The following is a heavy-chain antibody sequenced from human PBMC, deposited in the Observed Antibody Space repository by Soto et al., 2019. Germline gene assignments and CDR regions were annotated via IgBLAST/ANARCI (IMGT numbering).Heavy chain of an antibody. Sequence: PSETLALTCSVYGGSFSGYYWSWIRQPPGKWLEWIGEINHSGSTNYNPSLKSRVTISVDTSKNRFSLKLSPVTAADTAVYYCARGYVDTAMVTSGSSWYSADYWGQGTLVTVSS. V-gene: IGHV4-34*01. CDR1: GGSFSGYY. J-gene: IGHJ4*02. CDR2: INHSGST. CDR3: ARGYVDTAMVTSGSSWYSADY. D-gene: IGHD5-18*01.